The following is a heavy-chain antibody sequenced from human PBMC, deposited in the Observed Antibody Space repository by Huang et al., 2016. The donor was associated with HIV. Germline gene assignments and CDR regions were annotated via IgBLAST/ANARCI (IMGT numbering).Heavy chain of an antibody. CDR2: IRYDGNNC. CDR3: AKDLTYTFGRHFDY. CDR1: GFTFGSFG. J-gene: IGHJ4*02. Sequence: QVQLVESGGGVVQPGGSLRLSCTASGFTFGSFGMHWVRQGPRKGLEWVALIRYDGNNCYYADSVRGRFTISRDNSKDTLYLQMNRLRPDDSAVYYCAKDLTYTFGRHFDYWGRGTLVTVSS. D-gene: IGHD3-3*01. V-gene: IGHV3-30*02.